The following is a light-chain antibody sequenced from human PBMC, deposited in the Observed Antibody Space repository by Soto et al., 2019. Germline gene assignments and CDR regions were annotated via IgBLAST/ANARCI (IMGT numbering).Light chain of an antibody. Sequence: EIVMTQSPATLSVSPGERATLSCRASQSVSSSLAWYQQKPGQAPRLLIYGASTRSTGIPASFSGSGSGTEFTLTISSLQSEDFAVYYYQQYDNWPPITFGQGTRLEIK. J-gene: IGKJ5*01. CDR1: QSVSSS. V-gene: IGKV3-15*01. CDR2: GAS. CDR3: QQYDNWPPIT.